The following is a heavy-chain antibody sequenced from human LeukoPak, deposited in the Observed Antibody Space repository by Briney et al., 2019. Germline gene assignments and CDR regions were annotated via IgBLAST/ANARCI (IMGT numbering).Heavy chain of an antibody. CDR3: ARAQYCSGGSCYGDY. D-gene: IGHD2-15*01. Sequence: GGSLRLSCAASGFTVSSNYLSWVRQAPGKGLEWVSVIYRGGETYYADSVKGRFTISRDNSKNTLYLQMNSLRAEATAVYYYARAQYCSGGSCYGDYWGQGTLVTVSS. CDR1: GFTVSSNY. CDR2: IYRGGET. V-gene: IGHV3-53*01. J-gene: IGHJ4*02.